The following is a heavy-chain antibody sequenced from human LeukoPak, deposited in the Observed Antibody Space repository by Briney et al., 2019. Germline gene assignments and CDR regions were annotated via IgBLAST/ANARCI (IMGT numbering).Heavy chain of an antibody. CDR1: GFTFSSYA. J-gene: IGHJ4*02. V-gene: IGHV3-30*01. D-gene: IGHD1-1*01. CDR2: ISYDGSNK. CDR3: ARGRWNYIFY. Sequence: GGSLRLSCAASGFTFSSYAMHWVRQAPGKGLERVAVISYDGSNKYYADSVKGRFTISRDNSKNTLYLQMNSLRAEDTAVYYCARGRWNYIFYWGQGTLVTVSS.